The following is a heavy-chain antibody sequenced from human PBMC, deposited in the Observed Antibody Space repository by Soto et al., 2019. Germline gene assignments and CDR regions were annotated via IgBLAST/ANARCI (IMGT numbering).Heavy chain of an antibody. V-gene: IGHV4-39*01. CDR2: MFYSGLT. CDR3: APLTVSLSGPYGIHV. Sequence: AETLSLTCSVSGYSVSSSDYYWAWIRQPPGKGLEWIGSMFYSGLTYYNPSLKSRVTLSVDTSKNHFSVRLNSVTAADTAVYYCAPLTVSLSGPYGIHVWGQGTTVTVSS. CDR1: GYSVSSSDYY. D-gene: IGHD2-15*01. J-gene: IGHJ6*02.